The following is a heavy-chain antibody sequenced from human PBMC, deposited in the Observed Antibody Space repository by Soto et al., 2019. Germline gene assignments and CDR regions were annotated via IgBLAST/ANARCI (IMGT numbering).Heavy chain of an antibody. D-gene: IGHD2-21*01. CDR3: ASAKAAVIAPLGI. CDR1: GFTFNNSA. J-gene: IGHJ3*02. Sequence: PGGSLRLSCAASGFTFNNSAMTWVRQAPGQGLEWVASISENGGSRGGTYYADSVKGRFTISRDNSKNTLYLQVDSLTGADTAVYYCASAKAAVIAPLGIWGQGALVTVSS. V-gene: IGHV3-23*01. CDR2: ISENGGSRGGT.